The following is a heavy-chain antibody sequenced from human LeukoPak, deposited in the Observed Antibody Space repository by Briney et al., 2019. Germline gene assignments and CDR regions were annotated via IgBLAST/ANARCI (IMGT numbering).Heavy chain of an antibody. J-gene: IGHJ4*02. D-gene: IGHD6-13*01. V-gene: IGHV4-39*01. CDR2: IYYSGST. CDR1: GGSISSGSYY. CDR3: ARLGSSWSHGGNFDY. Sequence: SETLSLTCTVSGGSISSGSYYWGWIRQPPGKGLEWIGNIYYSGSTYYNPSLKSRVTISVDTSKNQFSLKLASVTAADTAVYYCARLGSSWSHGGNFDYWGQGTLVTVSS.